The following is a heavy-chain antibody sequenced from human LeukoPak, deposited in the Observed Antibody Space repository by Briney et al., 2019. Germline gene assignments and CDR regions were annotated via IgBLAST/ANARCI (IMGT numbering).Heavy chain of an antibody. CDR1: GFTFSSYW. J-gene: IGHJ4*02. V-gene: IGHV3-74*01. CDR2: INSDGSTT. CDR3: HSIAAAGPGY. Sequence: GGSLRLSCVVSGFTFSSYWMHWVRQAPGKGLVWVSRINSDGSTTTYADSVKGRFTISRDNAKNTLYLQMNSLRAEDTAVYYCHSIAAAGPGYWGQGILVTVSS. D-gene: IGHD6-13*01.